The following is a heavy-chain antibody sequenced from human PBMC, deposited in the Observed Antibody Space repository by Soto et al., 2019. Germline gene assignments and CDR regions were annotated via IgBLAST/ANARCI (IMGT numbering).Heavy chain of an antibody. V-gene: IGHV4-39*01. Sequence: SETLSLTCIVSGGSVYSNGHYWGWIRQPPGKGLEWIGSIDNNGVTNYNSSLKSRVTISRDTSKNQLSLRLTSVTAADTAVYYCGKILVGATGHTDADSWGPGTLVPVSS. CDR2: IDNNGVT. CDR3: GKILVGATGHTDADS. D-gene: IGHD2-15*01. CDR1: GGSVYSNGHY. J-gene: IGHJ4*02.